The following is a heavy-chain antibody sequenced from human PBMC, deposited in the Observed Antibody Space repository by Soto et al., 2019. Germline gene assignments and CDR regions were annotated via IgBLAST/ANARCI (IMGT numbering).Heavy chain of an antibody. V-gene: IGHV3-30-3*01. Sequence: QVALVESGGGVVQPGTSLRLSCAGSGFTFSNYAIHWVRQAPGKGLEWVAVISYDGSNKFDADSVKGRFTISRDNSKMTVYLQMNSLRAEDTAIYYCAKVAAAGFWEQIDYWGRGTLVTVSS. CDR2: ISYDGSNK. CDR1: GFTFSNYA. CDR3: AKVAAAGFWEQIDY. J-gene: IGHJ4*02. D-gene: IGHD6-13*01.